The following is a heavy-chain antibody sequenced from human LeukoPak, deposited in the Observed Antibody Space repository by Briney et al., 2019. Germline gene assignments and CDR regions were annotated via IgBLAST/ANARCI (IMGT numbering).Heavy chain of an antibody. J-gene: IGHJ6*02. Sequence: PGGSLRLSCAASGFTFSNAWMSWVRQAPGKGLEWISYISSSGSTIYYADSVKGRFTISRDNAKNSLYLQMNSLRVEDSAVYYCARASAPPSYYYYYGMDVWGQGTTVTVSS. CDR2: ISSSGSTI. CDR3: ARASAPPSYYYYYGMDV. V-gene: IGHV3-11*04. CDR1: GFTFSNAW.